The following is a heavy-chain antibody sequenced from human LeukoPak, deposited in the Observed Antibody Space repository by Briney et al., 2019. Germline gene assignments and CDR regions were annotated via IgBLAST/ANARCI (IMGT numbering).Heavy chain of an antibody. CDR1: GYTFTGYY. V-gene: IGHV1-2*06. Sequence: ASVKVSCKASGYTFTGYYMHWLRQAPGQGLEWMGRINPNSGDTKFAQKFQGRVTMSRDTSLSTAYMEMSRLTSDDTAVYFCATHINWNYAGILDYWGQGALVTVSS. D-gene: IGHD1-7*01. J-gene: IGHJ4*02. CDR3: ATHINWNYAGILDY. CDR2: INPNSGDT.